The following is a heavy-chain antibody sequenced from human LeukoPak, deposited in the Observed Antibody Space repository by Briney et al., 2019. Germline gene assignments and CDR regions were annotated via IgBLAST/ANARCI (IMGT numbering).Heavy chain of an antibody. J-gene: IGHJ4*02. CDR2: IIPIFGTA. D-gene: IGHD3-10*01. CDR3: AKNALYGSGGPPDY. V-gene: IGHV1-69*05. Sequence: ASVKVSCKASGGTFSSYAISWVRQAPGQGLEWMGGIIPIFGTANYAQKFQGRVTITTDESTSTAYMELSSLRSEDTAVYYCAKNALYGSGGPPDYWGQGTLVTVSS. CDR1: GGTFSSYA.